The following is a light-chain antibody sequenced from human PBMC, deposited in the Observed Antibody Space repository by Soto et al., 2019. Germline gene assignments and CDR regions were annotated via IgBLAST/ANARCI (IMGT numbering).Light chain of an antibody. Sequence: DIQMTKSPSSLSASVGDRVTVTCRASQAIDRWLAWYQQKPGKAPKVLIYAASSLRSGVPSRFSGSGSGTDFSLTISSLQPEDLATYYCKQSKSFPLTFGGGTKVDIK. J-gene: IGKJ4*01. CDR2: AAS. CDR3: KQSKSFPLT. V-gene: IGKV1-12*01. CDR1: QAIDRW.